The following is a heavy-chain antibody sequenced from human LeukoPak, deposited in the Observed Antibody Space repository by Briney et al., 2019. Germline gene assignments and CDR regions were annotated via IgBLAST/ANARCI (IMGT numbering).Heavy chain of an antibody. CDR2: INHSGST. D-gene: IGHD3-3*01. J-gene: IGHJ5*02. CDR1: GGSFSGYY. Sequence: KPSETLSLTCAVYGGSFSGYYWSWIRQPPGKGLEWIGEINHSGSTNYNPSLKSRVTISVDTSKNQFSLKLSSVTAADTAVYYCARSSRRYDFWSGHGGFDPWGQGTLVTVSS. CDR3: ARSSRRYDFWSGHGGFDP. V-gene: IGHV4-34*01.